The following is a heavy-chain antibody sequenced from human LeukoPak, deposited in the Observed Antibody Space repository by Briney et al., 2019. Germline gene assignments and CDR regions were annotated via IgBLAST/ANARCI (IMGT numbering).Heavy chain of an antibody. V-gene: IGHV3-7*01. CDR3: ARDLPFVVVD. CDR1: GFTLSSYW. CDR2: IKQDGSEK. D-gene: IGHD2-2*01. Sequence: GGSLRLSCAASGFTLSSYWMSWVRQAPGKGLEWVANIKQDGSEKYYVDSVKGRFTISRDNAKNSLYLQMNSLRAEDTAVYYCARDLPFVVVDWGQGTLVTVSS. J-gene: IGHJ4*02.